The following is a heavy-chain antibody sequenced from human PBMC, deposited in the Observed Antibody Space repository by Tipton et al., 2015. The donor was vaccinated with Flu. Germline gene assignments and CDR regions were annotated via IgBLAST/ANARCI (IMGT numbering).Heavy chain of an antibody. CDR2: IYAGGST. Sequence: VQLVQSGGGLIQPGGSLRLSCAASGLIVSTNYMTWVRQAPGKGLEWVSIIYAGGSTLYGDSVKGRFTISRDKSKNTLYLEMKSLTAEDTAVYYCATSYFYNTCFDVWGQGTTVTVSS. V-gene: IGHV3-53*01. CDR1: GLIVSTNY. CDR3: ATSYFYNTCFDV. J-gene: IGHJ3*01. D-gene: IGHD3-22*01.